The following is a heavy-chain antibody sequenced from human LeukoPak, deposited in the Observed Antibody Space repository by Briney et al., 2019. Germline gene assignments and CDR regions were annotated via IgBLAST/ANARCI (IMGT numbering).Heavy chain of an antibody. Sequence: PGGSLRLSCAASGLTFSNYGMSWVRQAPGKGLEWVSAISGSGGNTYYADSVRGRFTISRDNAKNSLYLQMNSLRAEDTAVYYCARDLRLIPYWGQGTLVTVSS. CDR1: GLTFSNYG. J-gene: IGHJ4*02. CDR2: ISGSGGNT. V-gene: IGHV3-21*01. CDR3: ARDLRLIPY. D-gene: IGHD2-2*02.